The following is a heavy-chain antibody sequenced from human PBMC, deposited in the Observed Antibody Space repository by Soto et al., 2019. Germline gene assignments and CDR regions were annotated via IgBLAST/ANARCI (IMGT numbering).Heavy chain of an antibody. D-gene: IGHD1-26*01. V-gene: IGHV3-30-3*01. CDR3: ARVREVGATPVNWFDP. J-gene: IGHJ5*02. CDR2: ISYDGSNK. CDR1: GFTFSSYA. Sequence: QVQLVESGGGVVQPGRSLRLSCAASGFTFSSYAMHWVRQAPGKGLEWVAVISYDGSNKYYADSVKGRFTISRDNSTNTLYLQMNSLRAEDTAVYYCARVREVGATPVNWFDPWGQGTLVTVSS.